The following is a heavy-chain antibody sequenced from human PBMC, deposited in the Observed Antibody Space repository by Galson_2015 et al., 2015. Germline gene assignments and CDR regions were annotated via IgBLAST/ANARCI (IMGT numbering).Heavy chain of an antibody. CDR3: ARVFSSVTWYFDY. CDR2: IYGGGTT. Sequence: SLRLSCAASGFLVSTNYMSWVRQAPGKGLEWVSVIYGGGTTDYAGAVEGRFIISRDDSKNTLYLQMNSLRGEDTAMYYCARVFSSVTWYFDYWGQGTLVTVSS. D-gene: IGHD2-2*01. J-gene: IGHJ4*02. V-gene: IGHV3-53*01. CDR1: GFLVSTNY.